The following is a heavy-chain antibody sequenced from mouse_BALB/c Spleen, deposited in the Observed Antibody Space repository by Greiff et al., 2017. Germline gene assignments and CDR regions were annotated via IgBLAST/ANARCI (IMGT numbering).Heavy chain of an antibody. D-gene: IGHD3-1*01. J-gene: IGHJ3*01. Sequence: DVQLQESGPGLVKPSQSLSLTCSVTGYSITSGYYWNWIRQFPGNKLEWMGYISYDGSNNYNPSLKNRISITRDTSKNQFFLKLNSVTTEDTATYYCARDERAARVPFAYWGQGTLVTVSA. CDR2: ISYDGSN. V-gene: IGHV3-6*02. CDR3: ARDERAARVPFAY. CDR1: GYSITSGYY.